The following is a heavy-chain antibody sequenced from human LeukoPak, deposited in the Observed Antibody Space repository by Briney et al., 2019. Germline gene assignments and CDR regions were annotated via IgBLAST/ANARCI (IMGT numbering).Heavy chain of an antibody. CDR3: ARAPGNSGGYYFDY. V-gene: IGHV4-30-2*01. CDR1: GGSISGGGYS. D-gene: IGHD2-15*01. Sequence: SETLSLTCAVSGGSISGGGYSWSWIRQPPWEGLEWIGYIYHSGSTSYNPSLQSRVTISIDRSKNQFSLKLGSVTAADTAVYYCARAPGNSGGYYFDYWGQGTLVTVSS. CDR2: IYHSGST. J-gene: IGHJ4*02.